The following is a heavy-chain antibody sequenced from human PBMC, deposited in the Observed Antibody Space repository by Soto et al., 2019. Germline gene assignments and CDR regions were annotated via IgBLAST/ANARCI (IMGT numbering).Heavy chain of an antibody. J-gene: IGHJ6*02. CDR1: GGTFSSYA. CDR3: ARHPGGRGYYYGMDV. D-gene: IGHD2-15*01. CDR2: IIPIFGKA. V-gene: IGHV1-69*05. Sequence: QVQRVQSGAEVKKPGSSVKVSCKASGGTFSSYAISWVRQAPGQGLEWMGGIIPIFGKANYAQKFQGRVTITPEESTSTAYMERSSLRSEDTAVYYCARHPGGRGYYYGMDVWGQGTTVTVSS.